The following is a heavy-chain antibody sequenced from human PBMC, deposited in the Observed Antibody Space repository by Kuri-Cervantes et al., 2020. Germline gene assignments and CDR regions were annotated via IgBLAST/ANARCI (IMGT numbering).Heavy chain of an antibody. J-gene: IGHJ4*02. D-gene: IGHD6-19*01. V-gene: IGHV4-31*03. Sequence: LRLSCTVSGGSISSGGYYWSWVRQHPGKGLEFIRYIYYSGSTYYNPSLKSRVTMSVDTSKNQFSLRLSSVTAADTAVYYCARNRDSSGWYERGFDNWGQGTLVTVSS. CDR3: ARNRDSSGWYERGFDN. CDR2: IYYSGST. CDR1: GGSISSGGYY.